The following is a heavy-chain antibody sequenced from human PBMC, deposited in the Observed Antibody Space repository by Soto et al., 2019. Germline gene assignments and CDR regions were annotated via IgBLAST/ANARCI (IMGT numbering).Heavy chain of an antibody. Sequence: SETLSLTCTVSGGSISSGDYYWNWIRQHPGKGLEWIGYIDYSGSTNYNPSLKSRVTMSVDTSKNQFSLKLSSVTAADTAMYYCARGVNEQGLNWFDPWGQGTLVTVSS. CDR1: GGSISSGDYY. CDR2: IDYSGST. CDR3: ARGVNEQGLNWFDP. V-gene: IGHV4-61*08. D-gene: IGHD3-10*01. J-gene: IGHJ5*02.